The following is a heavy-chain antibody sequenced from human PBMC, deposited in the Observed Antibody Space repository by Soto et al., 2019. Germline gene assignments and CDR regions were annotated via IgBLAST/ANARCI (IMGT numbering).Heavy chain of an antibody. Sequence: QVQLVQSGAEVKKPGASVKVSCKPSGYTFTSYGITWVRQAPGQGLEWMGWISAYNGNTNYAQKFQGRGTKTPDTSRSTAYMELRSLGSDDPAVYYCASGRFGGFVYQFDFRGHGTLVTVSS. CDR2: ISAYNGNT. D-gene: IGHD3-10*01. CDR3: ASGRFGGFVYQFDF. V-gene: IGHV1-18*01. CDR1: GYTFTSYG. J-gene: IGHJ4*01.